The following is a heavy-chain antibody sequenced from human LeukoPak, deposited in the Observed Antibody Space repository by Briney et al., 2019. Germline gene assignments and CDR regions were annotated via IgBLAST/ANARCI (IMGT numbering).Heavy chain of an antibody. CDR1: GFTFSSYG. J-gene: IGHJ4*02. Sequence: PGGSLRLSCAASGFTFSSYGMSWVRQAPGKGLEWVANIKDDGREEYYVDSVKGRFTISRDNAKNSLYLQMNSLRAEDTAVYYCGRDPYYDSLDYWGQGTLVTVSS. CDR2: IKDDGREE. D-gene: IGHD3-22*01. CDR3: GRDPYYDSLDY. V-gene: IGHV3-7*01.